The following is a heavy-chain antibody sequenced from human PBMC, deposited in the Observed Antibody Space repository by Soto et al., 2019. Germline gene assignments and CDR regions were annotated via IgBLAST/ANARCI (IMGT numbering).Heavy chain of an antibody. D-gene: IGHD1-26*01. Sequence: QVQLVQSGGEVKKPGASVKVSCKASGYTFTTYGVTWIRQTPGQGLEWMGWISPYNGNTNYAQKFQGRVTMTTDTSTSTAYVELRNLRFDDTALYYCAKAPNWEGSTGFASWGQGTLVTVSS. CDR3: AKAPNWEGSTGFAS. CDR1: GYTFTTYG. CDR2: ISPYNGNT. V-gene: IGHV1-18*01. J-gene: IGHJ4*02.